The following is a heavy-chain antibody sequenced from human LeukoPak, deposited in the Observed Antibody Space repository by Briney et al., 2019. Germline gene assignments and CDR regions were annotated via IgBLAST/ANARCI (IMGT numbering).Heavy chain of an antibody. J-gene: IGHJ6*03. CDR2: IISDGSIT. CDR3: ARGPRTSYYYYYMDV. CDR1: GFTFGSYW. D-gene: IGHD1-14*01. Sequence: GGSLRLSCATSGFTFGSYWMHWVRQAPGKGLVWLSRIISDGSITMYADSVKGRFTVSRDNAKNTLYLQMNNVRVDDTAVYYCARGPRTSYYYYYMDVWGIGTTVTVSS. V-gene: IGHV3-74*03.